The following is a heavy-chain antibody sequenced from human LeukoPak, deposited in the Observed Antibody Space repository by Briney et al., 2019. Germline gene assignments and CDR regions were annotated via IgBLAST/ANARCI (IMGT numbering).Heavy chain of an antibody. D-gene: IGHD3-10*01. CDR3: ARTPQRVRGVITEFDY. J-gene: IGHJ4*02. CDR1: GYTFTSYD. V-gene: IGHV1-8*03. Sequence: GASVKVSCKASGYTFTSYDISWVRQATGQGLEWMGWMNPNSGNTGYAQKFQGRVTITRNTSISTAYMELSSLRSEDTAVYYCARTPQRVRGVITEFDYWGQGTLVTVSS. CDR2: MNPNSGNT.